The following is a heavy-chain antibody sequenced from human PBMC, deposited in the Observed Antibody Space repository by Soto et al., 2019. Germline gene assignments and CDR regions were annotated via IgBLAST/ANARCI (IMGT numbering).Heavy chain of an antibody. D-gene: IGHD6-19*01. J-gene: IGHJ3*02. CDR3: AGLESAFDI. CDR2: TLYSGGT. V-gene: IGHV4-39*01. Sequence: SETLSLTCTVSGGSLSSRSYHWGWIRQPPGQGPEWIGNTLYSGGTYYNPSLKSRVTISVDTSKNQFSLLLSSVTAADTAVYYCAGLESAFDIWGQGTMVTVSS. CDR1: GGSLSSRSYH.